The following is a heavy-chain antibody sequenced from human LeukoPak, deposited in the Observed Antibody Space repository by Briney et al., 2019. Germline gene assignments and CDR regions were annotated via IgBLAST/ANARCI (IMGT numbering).Heavy chain of an antibody. CDR1: GFILSDSG. Sequence: PGGSLRLSCTASGFILSDSGFDWVRQAPGKGLEWVAFLRYDGRSKYYLDAVKGRFTISRDNSKNTVYLQMDSLRHEGTAVYYCAIGVNYAFDDWGQGTLVTVSS. V-gene: IGHV3-30*02. CDR2: LRYDGRSK. J-gene: IGHJ4*02. D-gene: IGHD1-7*01. CDR3: AIGVNYAFDD.